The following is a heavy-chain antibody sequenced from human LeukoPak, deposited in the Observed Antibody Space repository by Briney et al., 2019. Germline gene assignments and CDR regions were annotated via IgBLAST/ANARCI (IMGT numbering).Heavy chain of an antibody. Sequence: PSETLSLTCTVSGGSISSYYWSWIRQPPGKGLEWIGYIYYSGSTNYNPSLKSRVTISVDTSKNQFSLKLSSVTAADTAVYYCARHWGSQRTTVTKGVRYFDYWGQGTLVTVSS. CDR3: ARHWGSQRTTVTKGVRYFDY. V-gene: IGHV4-59*08. D-gene: IGHD4-17*01. CDR1: GGSISSYY. CDR2: IYYSGST. J-gene: IGHJ4*02.